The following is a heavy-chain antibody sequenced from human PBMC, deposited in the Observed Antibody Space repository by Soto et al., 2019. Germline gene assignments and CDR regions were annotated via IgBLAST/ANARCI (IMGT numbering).Heavy chain of an antibody. CDR2: IFHDGTA. V-gene: IGHV4-4*02. D-gene: IGHD3-10*01. J-gene: IGHJ4*02. Sequence: SETLSLTCAVSCVSLTSGNWWTWVRQSPQRGLEYIGEIFHDGTANYYPSFERRVAMSVDTSRNQFSLKLTSVTAADTAVYFCARLVYDTRLNYMYFDFWGPGTLVTVSS. CDR3: ARLVYDTRLNYMYFDF. CDR1: CVSLTSGNW.